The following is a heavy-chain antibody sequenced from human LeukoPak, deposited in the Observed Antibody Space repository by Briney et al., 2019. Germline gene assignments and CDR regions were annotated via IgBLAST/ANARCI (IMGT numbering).Heavy chain of an antibody. CDR2: ISSSGSTI. Sequence: GGSLRLSCAASGFTFSDYYMSWIRQAPGKGLEWVSYISSSGSTIYYADSVKGRFTISRDNAKNSLYLQMNSLRAEDTAVYYCARDFGSSGWYDPFYYFDYWGQGTLVTVSS. CDR1: GFTFSDYY. V-gene: IGHV3-11*01. D-gene: IGHD6-19*01. J-gene: IGHJ4*02. CDR3: ARDFGSSGWYDPFYYFDY.